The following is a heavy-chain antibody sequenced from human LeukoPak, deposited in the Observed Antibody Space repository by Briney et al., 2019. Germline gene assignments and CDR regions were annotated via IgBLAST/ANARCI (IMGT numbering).Heavy chain of an antibody. V-gene: IGHV5-51*01. J-gene: IGHJ3*02. D-gene: IGHD5-24*01. CDR2: IYPGDSDT. CDR1: GYSFTSYW. CDR3: ARMGVVCLQLKSICAFDI. Sequence: PGESLKISCKGSGYSFTSYWIGWVRQMPGKGLEWMGIIYPGDSDTRYNPSFRGQVTISADKSISTAYLQWSSVRASDTAMYYCARMGVVCLQLKSICAFDIWGQGTMVTVSS.